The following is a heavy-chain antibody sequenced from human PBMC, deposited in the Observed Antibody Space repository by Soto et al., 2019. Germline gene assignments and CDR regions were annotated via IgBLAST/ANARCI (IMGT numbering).Heavy chain of an antibody. D-gene: IGHD3-16*01. J-gene: IGHJ4*02. CDR2: IYHSGST. Sequence: QVQLQESGPGLVKPSGTLSLSCAVSGGSISSSHWWTWVRQPPGKGLEWIGEIYHSGSTNYNPSLKSRGTISVDTSRNHFPLNLSSVTAAETAVYYCASSGGGEDYWGQGILVTVSS. CDR1: GGSISSSHW. CDR3: ASSGGGEDY. V-gene: IGHV4-4*02.